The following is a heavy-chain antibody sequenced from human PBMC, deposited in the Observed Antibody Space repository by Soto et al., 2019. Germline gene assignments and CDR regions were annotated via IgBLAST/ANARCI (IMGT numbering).Heavy chain of an antibody. Sequence: QVQLVQSGAEVKKPGSSVKVSCKASGGTFSSYAISWVRQAPGQGLEWMGGIIPIFGTANYAQKFQGRVTITADESTSTAYMELSSLTSEDTAVYYCARGAIRAVAATLYYFDYWGQGTLVTVSS. CDR2: IIPIFGTA. D-gene: IGHD2-15*01. J-gene: IGHJ4*02. CDR3: ARGAIRAVAATLYYFDY. CDR1: GGTFSSYA. V-gene: IGHV1-69*12.